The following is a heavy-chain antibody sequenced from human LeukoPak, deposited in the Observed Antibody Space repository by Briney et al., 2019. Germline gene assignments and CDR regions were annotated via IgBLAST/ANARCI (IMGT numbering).Heavy chain of an antibody. Sequence: GGSLRLSCAASGFTFSSYGMSWVRQAPGKGLEWVSAISGSGGSTYYADSVKGRFTISRDNSKNTLYLQMNSLRAEDTAVYYCAREGVHYFDSSGYFPAYFDPWGQGTLVTVSA. V-gene: IGHV3-23*01. CDR3: AREGVHYFDSSGYFPAYFDP. D-gene: IGHD3-22*01. J-gene: IGHJ5*02. CDR2: ISGSGGST. CDR1: GFTFSSYG.